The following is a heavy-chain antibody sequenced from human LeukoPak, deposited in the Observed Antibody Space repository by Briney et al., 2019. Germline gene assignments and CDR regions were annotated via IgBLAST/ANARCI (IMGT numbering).Heavy chain of an antibody. J-gene: IGHJ4*02. V-gene: IGHV3-30*02. CDR3: AKYCSSTSCFDY. CDR1: GFTFSSYG. Sequence: GGSLRLSCAASGFTFSSYGMHWVRQAPGKGLEWVAFIRYDGSNKYYADSVKGRFTISRDNSKNTLYLQMNSLRAEDTAVYYCAKYCSSTSCFDYWGQGTLVTVSS. D-gene: IGHD2-2*01. CDR2: IRYDGSNK.